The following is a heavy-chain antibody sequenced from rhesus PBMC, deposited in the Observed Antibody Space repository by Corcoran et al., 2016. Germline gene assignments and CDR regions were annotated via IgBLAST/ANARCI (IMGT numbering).Heavy chain of an antibody. CDR1: GGFLSTNY. D-gene: IGHD1-20*01. J-gene: IGHJ4*01. CDR2: IYGSGGAT. V-gene: IGHV4-169*01. Sequence: QLQLQESGPGLVKPSETLSVTCAVSGGFLSTNYSRWLRQPPGKGREWIGRIYGSGGATNYNPSLTSRVTLSVDTSKNQLSLKLTSVTAADTAVYYCARNTNNLDYWGQGVLVTVSS. CDR3: ARNTNNLDY.